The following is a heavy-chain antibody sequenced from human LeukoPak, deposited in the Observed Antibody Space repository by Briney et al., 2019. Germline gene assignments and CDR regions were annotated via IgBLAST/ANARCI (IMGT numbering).Heavy chain of an antibody. D-gene: IGHD6-19*01. CDR1: GFTFSSYS. J-gene: IGHJ6*03. Sequence: PGGSLRLSCAASGFTFSSYSMNWVRQAPGKGLECVSSISSSSSYIYYADSVKGRFTISRDNAKNSLYLKMNSLRAEDTAVYYCARPIAVAGTDYYYYMDVWGKGTTVTVSS. CDR3: ARPIAVAGTDYYYYMDV. V-gene: IGHV3-21*01. CDR2: ISSSSSYI.